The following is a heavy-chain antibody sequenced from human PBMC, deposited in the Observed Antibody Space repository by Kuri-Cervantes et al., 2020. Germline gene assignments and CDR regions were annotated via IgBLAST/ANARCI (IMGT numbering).Heavy chain of an antibody. CDR3: ARAKSAIYGDYPRRSGYFDY. CDR2: INHSGST. V-gene: IGHV4-34*01. Sequence: SETLSLTCAVHGGSFSGYYWSWIRQPPGKGLEWIGEINHSGSTNYNPSLKSRVTISVDTSKNQFSLKLSSVTAADTAVYYCARAKSAIYGDYPRRSGYFDYWGQGTLVTVSS. D-gene: IGHD4-17*01. J-gene: IGHJ4*02. CDR1: GGSFSGYY.